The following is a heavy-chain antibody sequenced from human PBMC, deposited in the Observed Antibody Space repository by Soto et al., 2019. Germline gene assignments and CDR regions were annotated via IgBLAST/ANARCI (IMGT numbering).Heavy chain of an antibody. V-gene: IGHV4-59*01. CDR1: GGSISSYY. J-gene: IGHJ4*02. Sequence: PSETLSLTCTVSGGSISSYYWSWIRQPPGKGLEWIGYIYYSGSTNYNPSLKSRVTISVDTSKNQFSLKLSSVTAADTAVYYCARVDYGAPFDYWGQGTLVTAPQ. D-gene: IGHD4-17*01. CDR3: ARVDYGAPFDY. CDR2: IYYSGST.